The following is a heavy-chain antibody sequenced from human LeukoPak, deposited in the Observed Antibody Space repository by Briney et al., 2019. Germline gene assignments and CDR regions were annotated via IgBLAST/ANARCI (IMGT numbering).Heavy chain of an antibody. CDR1: GFRVSDYY. CDR2: IRDSGEA. J-gene: IGHJ5*02. V-gene: IGHV3-66*03. CDR3: ARDRAANQDWVEFDP. Sequence: PGGSLRLSCAVSGFRVSDYYMSWVRQAPGKGLEWVGRIRDSGEAFYADFARGRFAICRDESENTLYLQMNTLRVEDTAVYFCARDRAANQDWVEFDPWGQGTPVIVSS. D-gene: IGHD3/OR15-3a*01.